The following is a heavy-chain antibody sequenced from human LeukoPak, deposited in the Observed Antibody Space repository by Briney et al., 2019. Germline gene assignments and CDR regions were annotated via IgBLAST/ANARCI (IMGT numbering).Heavy chain of an antibody. CDR1: GFTFSSYG. CDR2: ISSSGSTI. D-gene: IGHD3-22*01. CDR3: ARTIRSSGNILDY. J-gene: IGHJ4*02. V-gene: IGHV3-48*04. Sequence: GGTLRLSCAASGFTFSSYGMSWVRQAPGKGLEWVSYISSSGSTIYYADSVKGRSTISRDNAKNSLYLQMNSLRAEDTAVYYCARTIRSSGNILDYWGQGTLVTVSS.